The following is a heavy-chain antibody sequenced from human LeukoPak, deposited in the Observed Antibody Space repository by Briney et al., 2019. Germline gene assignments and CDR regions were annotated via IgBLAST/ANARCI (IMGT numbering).Heavy chain of an antibody. J-gene: IGHJ4*02. CDR1: GFTFSSYG. D-gene: IGHD1-26*01. CDR2: IRYDGSNK. V-gene: IGHV3-30*02. CDR3: AKDNGPREDYFDY. Sequence: GGSLRLSCAASGFTFSSYGMHWVRQAPGKGLEWVAFIRYDGSNKYYDDSVKGRFTMSSDHSKKTLELQMNSLRAADKGGYYCAKDNGPREDYFDYWGQGTLVTVSS.